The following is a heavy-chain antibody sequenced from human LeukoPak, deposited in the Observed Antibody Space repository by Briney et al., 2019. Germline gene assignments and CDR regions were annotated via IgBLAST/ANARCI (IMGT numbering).Heavy chain of an antibody. CDR3: APTSSSLYYFDY. CDR1: GYTFTGYD. D-gene: IGHD6-6*01. J-gene: IGHJ4*02. Sequence: ASVKVSCKTSGYTFTGYDMHWVRQAPGEGLEWMGWINPNSGGTNYAQRFQGRVSMTRDTSISTAYMELRSLRSDDTAVYYCAPTSSSLYYFDYWGQGTQVTVSS. CDR2: INPNSGGT. V-gene: IGHV1-2*02.